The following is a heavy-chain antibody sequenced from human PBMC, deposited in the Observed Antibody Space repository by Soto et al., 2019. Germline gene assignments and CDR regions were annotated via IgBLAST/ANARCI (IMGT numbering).Heavy chain of an antibody. Sequence: PGGSLRLSCAASGFTFSSYGMHWVRQAPGKGLEWVAVISYDGSNKYYADSVRGRFTISRDSSKNTVFLQMDSLRADDTAVYYCAKGSTRWLESLLHYWGQGTLVTVSS. V-gene: IGHV3-30*18. D-gene: IGHD5-12*01. J-gene: IGHJ4*02. CDR2: ISYDGSNK. CDR3: AKGSTRWLESLLHY. CDR1: GFTFSSYG.